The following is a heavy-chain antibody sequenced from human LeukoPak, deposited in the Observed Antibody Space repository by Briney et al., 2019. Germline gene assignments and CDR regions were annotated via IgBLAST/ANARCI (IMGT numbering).Heavy chain of an antibody. D-gene: IGHD3-10*01. CDR2: TSSDLNVK. J-gene: IGHJ4*02. V-gene: IGHV3-30-3*01. Sequence: GGSLRLSCAASGFTFRNYVIHWVRQAPGKGLEWVAVTSSDLNVKLYADSVKGRFTISRDNSRSTLYLQMNSLRPEDTAIYYCAREGYYGSGSPPSSYFDYWGQGTLVTVSS. CDR1: GFTFRNYV. CDR3: AREGYYGSGSPPSSYFDY.